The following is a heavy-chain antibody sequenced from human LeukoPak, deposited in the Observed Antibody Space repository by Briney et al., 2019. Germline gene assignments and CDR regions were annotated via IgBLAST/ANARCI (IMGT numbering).Heavy chain of an antibody. V-gene: IGHV4-38-2*01. CDR2: IYHSGST. CDR3: ARCSSSSVRLIDH. CDR1: GYSISSGYY. Sequence: SETLSLTCAVSGYSISSGYYWGWIRQPPGKELEWIGSIYHSGSTYYNPSLKSRVTISVDTPKNQFSLKLSPVTAADTAVYYCARCSSSSVRLIDHWGQGTLVTVSS. J-gene: IGHJ4*02. D-gene: IGHD6-6*01.